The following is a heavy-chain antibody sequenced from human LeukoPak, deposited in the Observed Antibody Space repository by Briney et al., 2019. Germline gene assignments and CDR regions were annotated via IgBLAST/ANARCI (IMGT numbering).Heavy chain of an antibody. CDR3: ARAEYSSSLYYYYYMDV. J-gene: IGHJ6*03. CDR1: GFTFSDYG. V-gene: IGHV3-30*02. Sequence: GGSLRLSCAASGFTFSDYGMHWVRQAPGKGLEWVAFIRFDGSYKYYADSVKGRFTISRDNSKNTLYLQMNGLRAEDTAVYYCARAEYSSSLYYYYYMDVWGKGTTVTVSS. D-gene: IGHD6-6*01. CDR2: IRFDGSYK.